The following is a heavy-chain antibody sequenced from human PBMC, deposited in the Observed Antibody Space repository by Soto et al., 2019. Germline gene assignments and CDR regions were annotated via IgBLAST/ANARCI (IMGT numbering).Heavy chain of an antibody. CDR1: GGSISSYY. J-gene: IGHJ6*02. D-gene: IGHD3-10*01. CDR3: ARDHRVWFGEFKWGGNYYYGMDV. CDR2: IYYSGST. Sequence: SETLSLTCTVSGGSISSYYWSWIRQPPGKGLEWIGYIYYSGSTNYNPSLKSRDTISLDTSKNQFSLKLSSVTAADTAVYYCARDHRVWFGEFKWGGNYYYGMDVWGQGTTVTV. V-gene: IGHV4-59*01.